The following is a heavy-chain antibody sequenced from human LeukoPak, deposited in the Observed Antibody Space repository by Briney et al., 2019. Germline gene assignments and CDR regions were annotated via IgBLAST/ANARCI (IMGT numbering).Heavy chain of an antibody. V-gene: IGHV1-3*01. CDR3: ARAGDIVVVPADPPNYYFDY. D-gene: IGHD2-2*01. Sequence: GASVKVSCKATGYTFTSYAKHWVRQAPGQRLEWMGWINAGNGNTKYSQKFQGRVTITRDTSASTAYMELSSLRSEDTAVYYCARAGDIVVVPADPPNYYFDYWGQGTLVTVSS. J-gene: IGHJ4*02. CDR2: INAGNGNT. CDR1: GYTFTSYA.